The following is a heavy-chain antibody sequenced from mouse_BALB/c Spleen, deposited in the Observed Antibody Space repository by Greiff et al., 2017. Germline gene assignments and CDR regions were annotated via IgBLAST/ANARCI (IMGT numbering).Heavy chain of an antibody. CDR1: GYSITSDYA. CDR3: ARGHYYGSSSAWFAY. Sequence: EVKLEESGPGLVKPSQSLSLTCTVTGYSITSDYAWNWIRQFPGNKLEWMGYISYSGSTSYNPSLKSRISITRDTSKNQFFLQLNSVTTEDTATYYCARGHYYGSSSAWFAYWGQGTLVTVSA. J-gene: IGHJ3*01. D-gene: IGHD1-1*01. V-gene: IGHV3-2*02. CDR2: ISYSGST.